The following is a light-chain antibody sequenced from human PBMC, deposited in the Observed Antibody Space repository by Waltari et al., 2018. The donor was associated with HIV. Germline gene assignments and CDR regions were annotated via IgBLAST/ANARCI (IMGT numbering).Light chain of an antibody. CDR2: DDS. V-gene: IGLV3-21*04. J-gene: IGLJ2*01. Sequence: SFVLTQSPSMSVAPGETARIACGGNNIGGESVHWYQQKPGQAPVLVMYDDSDRPSGIPELFSGSNSKNTATLTISRVEAGDEADYYCQLWDSRGNHVVFGGGTKLTVL. CDR3: QLWDSRGNHVV. CDR1: NIGGES.